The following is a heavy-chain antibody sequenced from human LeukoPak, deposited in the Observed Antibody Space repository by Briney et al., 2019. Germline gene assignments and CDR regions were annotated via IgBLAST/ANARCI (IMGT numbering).Heavy chain of an antibody. CDR1: GYTFTGYY. Sequence: GASAKVSCKASGYTFTGYYMHWVRQAPGQGLEWMGWINPNSGGTNYAQKFQGRVTMTRDTSISTAYMELSRLRSDDTAVYYCARDYPWNYDNYYYYYMDVWGKGTTVTVSS. D-gene: IGHD1-7*01. J-gene: IGHJ6*03. CDR2: INPNSGGT. V-gene: IGHV1-2*02. CDR3: ARDYPWNYDNYYYYYMDV.